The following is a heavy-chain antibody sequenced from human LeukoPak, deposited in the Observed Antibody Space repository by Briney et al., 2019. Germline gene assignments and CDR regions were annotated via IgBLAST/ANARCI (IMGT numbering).Heavy chain of an antibody. CDR3: ARVSTNSRVGGYDPQWYFDL. CDR1: GYTFIHYG. Sequence: GASVKFSCKASGYTFIHYGFTWVRQAPGQGLEWMGWLSGYNGKTNYLQKFQGRVTMTTDTSTNTVYMEMRSLSSDDTAVYYCARVSTNSRVGGYDPQWYFDLWGRGTLVTVSS. D-gene: IGHD5-12*01. V-gene: IGHV1-18*04. J-gene: IGHJ2*01. CDR2: LSGYNGKT.